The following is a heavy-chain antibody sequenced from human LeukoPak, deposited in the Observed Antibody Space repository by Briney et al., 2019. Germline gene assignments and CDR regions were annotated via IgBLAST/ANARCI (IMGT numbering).Heavy chain of an antibody. CDR1: GGSISSSTYY. J-gene: IGHJ4*02. CDR3: ARTSYYDFWSGYYMVGLDPYYFDY. CDR2: IYYSGST. V-gene: IGHV4-39*07. Sequence: PSETLSLTCTVSGGSISSSTYYWDWIRQPPGKGLEWTGSIYYSGSTYYNPSLKSRVTISVDTSKNQFSLKLSSVTAADTAVYYCARTSYYDFWSGYYMVGLDPYYFDYWGQGTLVTASS. D-gene: IGHD3-3*01.